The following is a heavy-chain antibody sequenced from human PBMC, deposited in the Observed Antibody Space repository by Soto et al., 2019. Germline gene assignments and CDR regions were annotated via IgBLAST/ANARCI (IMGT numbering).Heavy chain of an antibody. CDR1: GFTFNSYW. J-gene: IGHJ4*02. V-gene: IGHV3-74*01. D-gene: IGHD6-19*01. CDR2: IDGDGTTT. Sequence: GGSLRLSCAASGFTFNSYWMHWVRQVPGKGLECVSRIDGDGTTTHYADSVKGRLTISRDNAKNTLYLQMNSLRAEDSAVYLCARRIAVAGTYDHWGQGTLVTVSS. CDR3: ARRIAVAGTYDH.